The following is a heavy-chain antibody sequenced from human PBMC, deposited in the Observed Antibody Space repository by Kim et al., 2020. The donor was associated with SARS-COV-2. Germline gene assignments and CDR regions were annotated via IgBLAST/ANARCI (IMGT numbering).Heavy chain of an antibody. Sequence: SETLSLTCAVSGGSISSSNWWSWVRQPPGKGLEWIGEIYHSGSTNYNPSLKSRVTISVDKSKNQFSLKLSSVTAADTAVYYCASIDYGDYVAYFDYWGQGTLVTVSS. V-gene: IGHV4-4*02. D-gene: IGHD4-17*01. CDR2: IYHSGST. J-gene: IGHJ4*02. CDR3: ASIDYGDYVAYFDY. CDR1: GGSISSSNW.